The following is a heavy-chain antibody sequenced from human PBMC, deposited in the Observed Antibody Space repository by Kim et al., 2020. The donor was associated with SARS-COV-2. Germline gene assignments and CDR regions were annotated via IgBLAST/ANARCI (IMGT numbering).Heavy chain of an antibody. D-gene: IGHD2-2*01. CDR1: GGSISSGGYY. V-gene: IGHV4-31*03. CDR2: IYYSGST. Sequence: SETLSLTCTVSGGSISSGGYYWSWIRQHPGKGLEWIGYIYYSGSTYYNPSLKSRVTISVDTSKNQFSLKLSSVTAADTAVYYCARERAEYQQIDYWGQGILVTVSS. CDR3: ARERAEYQQIDY. J-gene: IGHJ4*02.